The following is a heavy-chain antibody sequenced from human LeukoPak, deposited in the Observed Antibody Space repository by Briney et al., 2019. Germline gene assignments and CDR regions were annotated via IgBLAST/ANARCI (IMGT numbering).Heavy chain of an antibody. Sequence: GGSLRLSCAASGFTFSSYGMHWVRQAPGKGLEWVAFIRYDGSNKYYADSVKGRFTISRDNSKNTLYLQMNSLRAEDTAVYYCAKSTNYDFWSGYYAGPDYWGQGTLVTVSS. CDR1: GFTFSSYG. V-gene: IGHV3-30*02. CDR3: AKSTNYDFWSGYYAGPDY. J-gene: IGHJ4*02. CDR2: IRYDGSNK. D-gene: IGHD3-3*01.